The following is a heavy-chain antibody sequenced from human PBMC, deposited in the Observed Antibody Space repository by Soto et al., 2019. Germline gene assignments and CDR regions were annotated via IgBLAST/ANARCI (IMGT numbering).Heavy chain of an antibody. CDR2: ISGSGGST. CDR3: AKTALLAHNTAGHPYYFDY. CDR1: GFTFSSYA. Sequence: GGSLRLSCAASGFTFSSYAMSWVRLAPGKGLEWVSAISGSGGSTYYADSVKGRFTISRDNSKNTLYLQMNSLRAEDTAVYYCAKTALLAHNTAGHPYYFDYWGQGTLVTVSS. V-gene: IGHV3-23*01. D-gene: IGHD3-3*02. J-gene: IGHJ4*02.